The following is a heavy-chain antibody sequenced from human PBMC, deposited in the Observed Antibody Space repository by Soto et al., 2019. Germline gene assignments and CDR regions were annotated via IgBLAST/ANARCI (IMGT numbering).Heavy chain of an antibody. CDR3: ATERYCSSTSCRTVIDY. CDR1: GYTLTELS. D-gene: IGHD2-2*01. Sequence: ASVKVSCKVSGYTLTELSMHWVRQAPGKGLEWMGGFDPEDGETIYAQKFQGRVTMTEDTSTDTAYMELSSLRSEDTAVYYCATERYCSSTSCRTVIDYWGQGTLVTVSS. V-gene: IGHV1-24*01. CDR2: FDPEDGET. J-gene: IGHJ4*02.